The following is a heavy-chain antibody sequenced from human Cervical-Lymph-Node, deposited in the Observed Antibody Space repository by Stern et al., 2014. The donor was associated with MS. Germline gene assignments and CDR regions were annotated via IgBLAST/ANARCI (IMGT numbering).Heavy chain of an antibody. CDR2: VYYSGIT. J-gene: IGHJ2*01. D-gene: IGHD4-11*01. V-gene: IGHV4-39*02. CDR1: GGSITNRDY. CDR3: ARGVTAVTNYVPNWCFDL. Sequence: QVQLQESGPGLVKPSETLSLTCTVSGGSITNRDYWGWIRQSPGKGLEWIGSVYYSGITYNGLSIKSRPPIPIHTPKNHSPLKLISVTATDTAVYFCARGVTAVTNYVPNWCFDLWGRGTLVTISS.